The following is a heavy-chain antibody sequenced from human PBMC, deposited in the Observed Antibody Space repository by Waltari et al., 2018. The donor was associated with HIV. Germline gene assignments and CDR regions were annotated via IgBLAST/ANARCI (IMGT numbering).Heavy chain of an antibody. J-gene: IGHJ4*02. CDR2: IKQDGSEI. D-gene: IGHD6-13*01. Sequence: EVQLVESGGGLVQPGGSLRLSCAASGFTFSSYWMSWVRQAPGKGVEWLANIKQDGSEIYYGDSVKCRFTISRDNAKNSLYLQMNSLRAEDTAVDFCARRGGRSSPLGYWGQGTLVTVSS. CDR1: GFTFSSYW. V-gene: IGHV3-7*01. CDR3: ARRGGRSSPLGY.